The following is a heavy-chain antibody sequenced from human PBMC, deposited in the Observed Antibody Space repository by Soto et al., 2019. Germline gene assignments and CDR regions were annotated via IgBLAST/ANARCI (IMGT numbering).Heavy chain of an antibody. D-gene: IGHD5-12*01. Sequence: GGSLRLSCGASGFAFRSHCISWVRQAPWKVLQWFANINQDLSHKYGVDSVKGRFTMARDNANKCLYLQMNILRADYTAVYYCASDHGAPTIILDSWGQGTLVTVSS. CDR3: ASDHGAPTIILDS. CDR1: GFAFRSHC. V-gene: IGHV3-7*01. J-gene: IGHJ4*02. CDR2: INQDLSHK.